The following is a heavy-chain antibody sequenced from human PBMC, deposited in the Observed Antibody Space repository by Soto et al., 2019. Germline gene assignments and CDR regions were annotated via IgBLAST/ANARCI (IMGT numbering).Heavy chain of an antibody. J-gene: IGHJ4*02. D-gene: IGHD2-8*01. CDR2: ISGSGGST. CDR3: AKENAGPFDY. CDR1: RVTFSNYA. Sequence: GGSLRLSCAASRVTFSNYAMSWVRQAPGKGLEWVSTISGSGGSTYYADSVKGRFTVSRDNSKNTLYLQMNNLRAEDAAVYFCAKENAGPFDYWGQGTLVTV. V-gene: IGHV3-23*01.